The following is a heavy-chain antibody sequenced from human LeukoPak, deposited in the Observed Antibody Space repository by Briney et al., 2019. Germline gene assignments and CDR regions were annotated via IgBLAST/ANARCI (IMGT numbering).Heavy chain of an antibody. V-gene: IGHV3-74*01. J-gene: IGHJ4*02. CDR2: IKGDGIET. CDR1: GFTFSGSW. Sequence: GGSLRLSCAASGFTFSGSWMHWVRQAPGKGLVWVSRIKGDGIETNYADSVKGRFTVSRDNAKNTLFLQMNSLRVEDTAVYYCARDHNYAFDNWGQGTLVSVAS. D-gene: IGHD1-1*01. CDR3: ARDHNYAFDN.